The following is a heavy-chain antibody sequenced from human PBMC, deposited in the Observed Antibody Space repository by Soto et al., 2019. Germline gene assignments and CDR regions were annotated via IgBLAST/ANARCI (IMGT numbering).Heavy chain of an antibody. V-gene: IGHV3-43D*04. CDR3: AKGGGYTYGLFDY. J-gene: IGHJ4*02. CDR2: ISWDGDIT. Sequence: GGSLRLSCAASGFPFDNYAMHWVRQSPGKGLEWVSFISWDGDITYYADSVKGRFTISRDNSKNSLYLQMNSLRGEDTAFYYCAKGGGYTYGLFDYWGQGTQVTVSS. CDR1: GFPFDNYA. D-gene: IGHD5-18*01.